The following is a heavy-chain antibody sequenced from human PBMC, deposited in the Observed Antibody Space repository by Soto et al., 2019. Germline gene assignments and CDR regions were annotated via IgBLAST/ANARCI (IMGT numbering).Heavy chain of an antibody. D-gene: IGHD5-12*01. CDR1: WGGFSNLR. Sequence: GASVKAPSNASWGGFSNLRISWVRQTPGQGLEWMGGIVPVFGRPNYAQRFRGRLTITADESASTGYMELISLRSDDTAVYYCAREGSGYNFWGQGTQVTVS. CDR2: IVPVFGRP. J-gene: IGHJ4*02. V-gene: IGHV1-69*01. CDR3: AREGSGYNF.